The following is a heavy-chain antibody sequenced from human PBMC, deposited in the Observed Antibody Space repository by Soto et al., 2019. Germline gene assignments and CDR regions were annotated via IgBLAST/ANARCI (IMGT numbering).Heavy chain of an antibody. Sequence: QVQLVESGGGVVQPGRSLRLSCAASGFTFSSYGMHWVRQAPGKGLEWVAVISYDGSNKYYADSVKGRFTIARDNSQNKXNLQMNSLRAEDTAVYYCAKDHLDPVARVSDYFDYWGQGTLVTVSS. CDR2: ISYDGSNK. V-gene: IGHV3-30*18. D-gene: IGHD5-12*01. CDR3: AKDHLDPVARVSDYFDY. CDR1: GFTFSSYG. J-gene: IGHJ4*02.